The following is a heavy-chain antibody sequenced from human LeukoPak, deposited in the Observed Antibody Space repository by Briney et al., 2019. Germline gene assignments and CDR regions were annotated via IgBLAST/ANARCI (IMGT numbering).Heavy chain of an antibody. CDR1: GASFSDFY. CDR2: ITHRGGS. J-gene: IGHJ4*02. Sequence: SETLSLTCGVHGASFSDFYWTWIRQPPGKGLEWIGEITHRGGSNYNPSLKSRDTMSVDTSKNQFSLKLSSVTAADTAVYYCAGHSSGPRYYFDYWGQGTLVTVSS. V-gene: IGHV4-34*01. D-gene: IGHD6-19*01. CDR3: AGHSSGPRYYFDY.